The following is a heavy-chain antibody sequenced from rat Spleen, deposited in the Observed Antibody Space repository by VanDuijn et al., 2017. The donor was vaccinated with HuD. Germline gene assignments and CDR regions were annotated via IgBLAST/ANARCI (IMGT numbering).Heavy chain of an antibody. CDR2: ISSGGST. J-gene: IGHJ2*01. D-gene: IGHD1-4*01. CDR3: VREANSPGITFDY. V-gene: IGHV2-6*01. Sequence: QVQLKESGPVLVQPSQTLSLTCTVAGFSLTSYNVHWVRQPPGKGLEWIAAISSGGSTYYNSALKSRLNISRDTSKSQVFLKMNSLQTEDTATYYCVREANSPGITFDYWGQGVMVTVSS. CDR1: GFSLTSYN.